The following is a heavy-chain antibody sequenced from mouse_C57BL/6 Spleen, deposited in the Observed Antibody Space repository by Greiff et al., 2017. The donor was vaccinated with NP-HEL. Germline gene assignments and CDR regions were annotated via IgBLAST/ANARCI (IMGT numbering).Heavy chain of an antibody. D-gene: IGHD1-1*01. J-gene: IGHJ4*01. CDR1: GFSLTSSG. CDR2: MWSGGST. V-gene: IGHV2-2*01. CDR3: AGDYYGSSEMDY. Sequence: VQLQQSGPGLVQPSQSLSIPCTVSGFSLTSSGVHWVRQSPGKGLEWLGVMWSGGSTDYNAAFISRLGLSKDNSKSQVFFKMNSLQADDTAIYYCAGDYYGSSEMDYWGQGTSVTVSS.